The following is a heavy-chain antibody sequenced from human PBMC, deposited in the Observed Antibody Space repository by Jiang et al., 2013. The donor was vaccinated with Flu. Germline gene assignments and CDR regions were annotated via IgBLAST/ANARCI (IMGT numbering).Heavy chain of an antibody. V-gene: IGHV1-69*01. J-gene: IGHJ6*02. CDR3: ARAATTQLWLPGNYYYGMDV. CDR2: IIPIFGTA. Sequence: SGAEVKKPGSSVKVSCKASGGTFSSYAISWVRQAPGQGLEWMGGIIPIFGTANYAQKFQGRVTITADESTSTAYMELSSLRSEDTAVYYCARAATTQLWLPGNYYYGMDVWGQGTTVTVSS. CDR1: GGTFSSYA. D-gene: IGHD5-18*01.